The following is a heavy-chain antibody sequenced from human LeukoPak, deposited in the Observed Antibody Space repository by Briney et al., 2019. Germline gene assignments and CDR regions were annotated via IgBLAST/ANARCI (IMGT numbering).Heavy chain of an antibody. J-gene: IGHJ4*02. V-gene: IGHV3-21*01. CDR2: ISSSSSYI. CDR3: ARDDKMDYYDSSGNFDY. CDR1: GFTFSSYA. D-gene: IGHD3-22*01. Sequence: GGSLRLSCAASGFTFSSYAMSWVRQAPGKGLEWVSSISSSSSYIYYADSVKGRFTISRDNAKNSLYLQMNSLRAEDTAVYYCARDDKMDYYDSSGNFDYWGQGTLVTVSS.